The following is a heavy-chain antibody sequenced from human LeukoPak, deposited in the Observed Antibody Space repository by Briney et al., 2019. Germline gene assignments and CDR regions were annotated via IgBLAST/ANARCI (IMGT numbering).Heavy chain of an antibody. CDR1: GFTFSSYA. CDR2: ISGSGGST. V-gene: IGHV3-23*01. Sequence: GGSLRLSCAASGFTFSSYAMSWVRQAPGKGLEWVSAISGSGGSTYYADSVKGRFTISRDNSKNTLYLQMNSLRAEDTAVYYCAKDQVLLWFGELPSPPDYWGQGTLVTGSS. D-gene: IGHD3-10*01. J-gene: IGHJ4*02. CDR3: AKDQVLLWFGELPSPPDY.